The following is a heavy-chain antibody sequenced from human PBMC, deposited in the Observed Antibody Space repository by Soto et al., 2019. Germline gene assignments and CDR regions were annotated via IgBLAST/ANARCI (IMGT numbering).Heavy chain of an antibody. CDR1: GGTFSSYA. J-gene: IGHJ4*02. Sequence: ASVKVSCKASGGTFSSYAISWVRQAPGQGLEWMGGIIPIFGTANYAQKFQGRVTITADESTSTAYMELSSLRSEDTAVYYCAREDGYCSSTSCYSRWGQGTLVTVSS. V-gene: IGHV1-69*13. CDR2: IIPIFGTA. CDR3: AREDGYCSSTSCYSR. D-gene: IGHD2-2*03.